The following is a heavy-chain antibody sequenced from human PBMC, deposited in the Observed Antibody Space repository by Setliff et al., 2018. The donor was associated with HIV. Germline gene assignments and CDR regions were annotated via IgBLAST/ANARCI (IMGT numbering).Heavy chain of an antibody. CDR2: INPHTGVT. CDR3: ARDVRGGFEEWFSTLDDGMDV. Sequence: ASVKVSCKASGHGLIDYYFHWVRQAPGQGLEWMGNINPHTGVTRYAEKFQGRVTMTRDTSISTIYMELSRLRSDDTAVYYCARDVRGGFEEWFSTLDDGMDVWGQGTTVTVSS. J-gene: IGHJ6*02. V-gene: IGHV1-2*02. CDR1: GHGLIDYY. D-gene: IGHD3-3*01.